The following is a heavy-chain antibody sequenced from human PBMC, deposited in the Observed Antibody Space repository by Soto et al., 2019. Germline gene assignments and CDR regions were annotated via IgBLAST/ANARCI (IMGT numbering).Heavy chain of an antibody. CDR1: GFTFSSYS. J-gene: IGHJ5*02. D-gene: IGHD2-15*01. CDR3: ARDGCSGSNCLNWFDP. V-gene: IGHV3-48*01. Sequence: EVQLVESGGGLVQPGGSLRLSCAASGFTFSSYSMNWVRQAPGKGLEWVLYISSSSTTKYYADSVKGRFTISRDNAKNSLYLQMNSLRAEDTAVYYCARDGCSGSNCLNWFDPWGQGTLVTVSS. CDR2: ISSSSTTK.